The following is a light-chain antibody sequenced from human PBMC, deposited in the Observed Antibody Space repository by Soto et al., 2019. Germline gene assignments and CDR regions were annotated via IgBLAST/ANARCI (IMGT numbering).Light chain of an antibody. CDR1: SSDVGNYNR. Sequence: QSALTQPPSVSGSPGQSVTISCTGTSSDVGNYNRVSWYQQPPGTAPKLMVYEVSNRPSGVPDRFSGSKSGNTASLTISGLQAEDEADYSCSSYTTSTTYVFGTGTKVTVL. J-gene: IGLJ1*01. CDR2: EVS. V-gene: IGLV2-18*02. CDR3: SSYTTSTTYV.